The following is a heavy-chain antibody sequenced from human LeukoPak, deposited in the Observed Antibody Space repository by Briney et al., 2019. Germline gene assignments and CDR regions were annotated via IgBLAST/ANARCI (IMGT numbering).Heavy chain of an antibody. D-gene: IGHD2-8*01. CDR2: ISSSISYI. J-gene: IGHJ4*02. V-gene: IGHV3-21*01. CDR1: GFTFSSYS. Sequence: GGSLRLSCAASGFTFSSYSMNWVRHAPPKGLEWDSSISSSISYIYYADSVKGRFTISRDNAKNSLYLQMNSLRAEDTAVYYCARDCTNGVCYSGLDYWGQGTLVTVSS. CDR3: ARDCTNGVCYSGLDY.